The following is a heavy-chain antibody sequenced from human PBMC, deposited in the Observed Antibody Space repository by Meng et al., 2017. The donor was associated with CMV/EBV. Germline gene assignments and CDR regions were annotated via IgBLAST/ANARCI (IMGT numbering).Heavy chain of an antibody. Sequence: SETLSLTCTVSGGSVSSGSYYWSWIRQPPGKGLEWIGYIYYSGSTNYNPSHKSRVTISVDTSKNQFSLKLSSVTAADTAVYYCARGLTMVRRVMPGHWGQGTLVTVSS. V-gene: IGHV4-61*01. J-gene: IGHJ4*02. CDR2: IYYSGST. CDR3: ARGLTMVRRVMPGH. D-gene: IGHD3-10*01. CDR1: GGSVSSGSYY.